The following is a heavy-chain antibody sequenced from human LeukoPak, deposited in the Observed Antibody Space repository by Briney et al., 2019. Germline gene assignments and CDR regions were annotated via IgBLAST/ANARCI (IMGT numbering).Heavy chain of an antibody. J-gene: IGHJ6*03. CDR3: TRGSSGREGYYYYYMDV. D-gene: IGHD1-26*01. V-gene: IGHV4-59*01. CDR2: IYYSGST. Sequence: SETLSLTCTVSNGSISSYYWSWIRQTPGKGLEWIGYIYYSGSTNYNPSLMRRVSISLDTSKNQFSLKLRSVTAADTAVYYCTRGSSGREGYYYYYMDVWGKGTTVTVSS. CDR1: NGSISSYY.